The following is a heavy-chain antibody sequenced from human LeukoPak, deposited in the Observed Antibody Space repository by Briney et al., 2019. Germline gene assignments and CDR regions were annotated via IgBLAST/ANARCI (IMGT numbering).Heavy chain of an antibody. V-gene: IGHV1-69*13. CDR2: IIPIFGTA. CDR1: GGTFSSYA. D-gene: IGHD6-13*01. Sequence: ASVKVSCKASGGTFSSYAISWVRQVPGQGLEWMGGIIPIFGTANYAQKFQGRVTITADESTSTAYMELSSLRSEDTAVYYCARTSIAAAGTGWFDPWGQGTLVTVSS. CDR3: ARTSIAAAGTGWFDP. J-gene: IGHJ5*02.